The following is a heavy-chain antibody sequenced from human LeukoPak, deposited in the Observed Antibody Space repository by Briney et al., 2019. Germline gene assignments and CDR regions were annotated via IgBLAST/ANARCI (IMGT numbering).Heavy chain of an antibody. CDR2: ISSSSSYI. Sequence: IPGGSLRLSCAASGFTFSSYRMNWVRRAPGKGLEWVSSISSSSSYIYYADSVKGRFTISRDNAKNSLYLQMNSLRAEDTAVYYCARSTSSEYDIYHFDYWGQGTLVTVSS. J-gene: IGHJ4*02. V-gene: IGHV3-21*01. D-gene: IGHD3-9*01. CDR3: ARSTSSEYDIYHFDY. CDR1: GFTFSSYR.